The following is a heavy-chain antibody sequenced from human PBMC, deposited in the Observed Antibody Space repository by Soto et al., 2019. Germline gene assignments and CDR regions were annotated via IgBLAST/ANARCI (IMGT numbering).Heavy chain of an antibody. CDR1: GGTFSRYS. V-gene: IGHV1-69*08. CDR2: IIPIFGIA. J-gene: IGHJ6*02. Sequence: QVQLVQSGAEVKKPGSSVKVSCKASGGTFSRYSITWVRQAPGHGLEWLGRIIPIFGIASYAQKVQGRVTITADDSTSTAYMELSSLRSDDTAVYYCAREDRDRETGLVPAAIDGMDVWGQGTTVTVSS. CDR3: AREDRDRETGLVPAAIDGMDV. D-gene: IGHD2-2*01.